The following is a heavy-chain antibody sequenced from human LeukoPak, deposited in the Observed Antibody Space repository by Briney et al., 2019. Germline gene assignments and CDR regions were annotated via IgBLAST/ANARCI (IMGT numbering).Heavy chain of an antibody. V-gene: IGHV4-38-2*02. J-gene: IGHJ3*02. CDR3: ARSYGDYLDAFDI. D-gene: IGHD4-17*01. CDR1: NYSISSGYY. CDR2: IYHSGST. Sequence: SETLSLTCTVSNYSISSGYYWGWIRQPPGKGLEWIGSIYHSGSTYYNPSLKSRVTISVDTSKNQFSLKLSSVTAADTAVYYCARSYGDYLDAFDIWGQGTMVTVSS.